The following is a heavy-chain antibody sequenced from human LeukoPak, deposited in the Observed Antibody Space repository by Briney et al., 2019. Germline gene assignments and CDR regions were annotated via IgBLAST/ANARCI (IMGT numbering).Heavy chain of an antibody. CDR1: GFTFSDYA. J-gene: IGHJ2*01. CDR3: AKAARSSVAGLFFDL. V-gene: IGHV3-23*01. D-gene: IGHD6-19*01. Sequence: PGGSLRLSCAASGFTFSDYALSWVRQAPGKGLEWVSGITGSGRSTYYADSVKGRFTISRDNSKSTLYLQMNNLRAEDTAVYYCAKAARSSVAGLFFDLWGRGTLVTVSS. CDR2: ITGSGRST.